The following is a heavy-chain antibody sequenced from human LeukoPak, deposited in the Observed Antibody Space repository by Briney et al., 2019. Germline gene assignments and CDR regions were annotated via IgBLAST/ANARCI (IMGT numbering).Heavy chain of an antibody. V-gene: IGHV4-59*08. CDR2: IYYSGST. D-gene: IGHD1-26*01. J-gene: IGHJ4*02. CDR1: GGSTSSYY. CDR3: AGQYSGSTIDY. Sequence: SETLSLTCTVSGGSTSSYYWSWIRQPPGKGLEWIGYIYYSGSTNYNPSLKSRVTISVDTSKNQFSLKLSSVTAADTAVYYCAGQYSGSTIDYWGQGTLVTVSS.